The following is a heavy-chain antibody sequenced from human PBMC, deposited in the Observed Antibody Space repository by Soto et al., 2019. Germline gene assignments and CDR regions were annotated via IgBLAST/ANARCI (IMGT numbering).Heavy chain of an antibody. Sequence: QVQLVESGGGVVQPGRSLRLSCAASGFTFSSYGMHWVRQAPGKGLEWVAVIWYDGSNKYYADSVKGRFTISRDNAKNSLYLQMNSLRAEDTAVYYCASIHYYDSSAYFDYWGQGTLVTVSS. CDR1: GFTFSSYG. V-gene: IGHV3-33*03. J-gene: IGHJ4*02. CDR2: IWYDGSNK. D-gene: IGHD3-22*01. CDR3: ASIHYYDSSAYFDY.